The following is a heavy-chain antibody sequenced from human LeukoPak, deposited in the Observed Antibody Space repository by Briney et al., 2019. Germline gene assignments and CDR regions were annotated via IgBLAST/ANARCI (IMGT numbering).Heavy chain of an antibody. D-gene: IGHD5-24*01. Sequence: SETLSLTCTVSGGSISSYYWSWIRQPPGKGLEWIGYIDYSGSTNYNPSLKSRVTISVDTSKNQFSLKLSSVTAADTAVYYCARDGEMATIENYFDYWGQGTLVTVSS. J-gene: IGHJ4*02. V-gene: IGHV4-59*12. CDR1: GGSISSYY. CDR3: ARDGEMATIENYFDY. CDR2: IDYSGST.